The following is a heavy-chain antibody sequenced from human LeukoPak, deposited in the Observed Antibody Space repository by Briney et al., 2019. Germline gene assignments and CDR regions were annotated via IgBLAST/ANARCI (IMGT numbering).Heavy chain of an antibody. CDR1: GFTFSSYG. V-gene: IGHV3-33*01. CDR3: GRVYCGGNCYSPPLPDY. CDR2: IWYDGSNK. Sequence: GRSLRLSCAASGFTFSSYGMQWVRQAPGKGLDRVAGIWYDGSNKNYADSVKGRFTISRDNSKNTLFLQMNSLRAEDTAVYYCGRVYCGGNCYSPPLPDYWGQGTLVTVSA. J-gene: IGHJ4*02. D-gene: IGHD2-21*02.